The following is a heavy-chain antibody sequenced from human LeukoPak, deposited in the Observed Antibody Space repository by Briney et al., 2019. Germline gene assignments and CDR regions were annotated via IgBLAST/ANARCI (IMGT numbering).Heavy chain of an antibody. CDR2: IIPIFGTA. D-gene: IGHD5-12*01. CDR1: VDTFSSYA. Sequence: SVKVSCKASVDTFSSYAISWVRQAPGQGLEWMGGIIPIFGTANYAQKFQGRVTITTDESTSTAYMELSSLRSEDTAVYYCARVRYSGYNEHFDYWGQGTLVTVSS. CDR3: ARVRYSGYNEHFDY. V-gene: IGHV1-69*05. J-gene: IGHJ4*02.